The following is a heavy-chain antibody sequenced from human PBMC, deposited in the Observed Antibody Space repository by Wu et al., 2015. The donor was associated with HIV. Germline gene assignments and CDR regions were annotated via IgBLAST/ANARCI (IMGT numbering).Heavy chain of an antibody. D-gene: IGHD3-10*01. V-gene: IGHV1-2*02. CDR3: ARDFSGYYYYMDV. CDR1: GYTFTGYY. Sequence: QIQLVQSGAEVKKPGASVKVSCKASGYTFTGYYIHWVRQAPGQGLEWMGWINSNSGDTNHAQKFQGRVTMTRDTSISTAYMELSRLRSDDTAVYFCARDFSGYYYYMDVWGKGTTVTVSS. CDR2: INSNSGDT. J-gene: IGHJ6*03.